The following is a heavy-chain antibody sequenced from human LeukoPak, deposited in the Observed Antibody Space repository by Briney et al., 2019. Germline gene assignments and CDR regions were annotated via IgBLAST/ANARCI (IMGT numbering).Heavy chain of an antibody. CDR2: ISGSGGST. CDR3: AKIYGDLVIIYYYYMDV. J-gene: IGHJ6*03. Sequence: WGSLRLSCAASGFTFSSYGMSWVRQAPGKGLEWVSAISGSGGSTYYADSVKGRFTISRDNSKNTLYLQMNSLRAEDTAVYYCAKIYGDLVIIYYYYMDVWGKGTTVTISS. D-gene: IGHD4-17*01. V-gene: IGHV3-23*01. CDR1: GFTFSSYG.